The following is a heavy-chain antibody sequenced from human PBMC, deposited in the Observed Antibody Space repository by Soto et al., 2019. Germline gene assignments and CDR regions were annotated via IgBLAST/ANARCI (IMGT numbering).Heavy chain of an antibody. CDR1: GYTFTNYG. CDR3: ALVMTPAYLDF. J-gene: IGHJ4*02. Sequence: QVQLVQSGPEVKKPGASVKVSCKTSGYTFTNYGISWVRQAPGQGLEWMGWTNTYNGNTKYAQDLQGRVTMTADTSTNTAYWDLRSLRSDDMPEFLHALVMTPAYLDFWGQGTRVPVSS. V-gene: IGHV1-18*03. CDR2: TNTYNGNT.